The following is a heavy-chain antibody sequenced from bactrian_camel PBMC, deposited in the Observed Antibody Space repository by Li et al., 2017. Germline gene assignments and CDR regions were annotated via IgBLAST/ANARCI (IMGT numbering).Heavy chain of an antibody. CDR2: IYSDGSKT. CDR3: AAGFYCSGGYLYGWQYNY. Sequence: VQLVSGGGSVQAGGSLRLSCTVYGYTYNAHCVAWFRQAPGKGLDWVSSIYSDGSKTAYADAVKGRFTISQDNAKNTLYLQMNSLEPEDTAMYYCAAGFYCSGGYLYGWQYNYWGQGTQVTVS. V-gene: IGHV3S6*01. CDR1: GYTYNAHC. D-gene: IGHD2*01. J-gene: IGHJ4*01.